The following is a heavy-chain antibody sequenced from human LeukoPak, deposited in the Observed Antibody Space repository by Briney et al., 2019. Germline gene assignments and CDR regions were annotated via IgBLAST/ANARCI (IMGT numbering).Heavy chain of an antibody. D-gene: IGHD2-8*01. CDR1: GFTFSGSA. J-gene: IGHJ6*03. Sequence: GGSLRLSCAASGFTFSGSAMHWVRQASGKGLEWVGRIRSKANSYATAYAASVKGRFTISRDDSKNTAYLQMNSLKTEDTAVYYCTRGKSYCTNGVCYVRASRYYMDVWGKGTTVTVSS. CDR2: IRSKANSYAT. CDR3: TRGKSYCTNGVCYVRASRYYMDV. V-gene: IGHV3-73*01.